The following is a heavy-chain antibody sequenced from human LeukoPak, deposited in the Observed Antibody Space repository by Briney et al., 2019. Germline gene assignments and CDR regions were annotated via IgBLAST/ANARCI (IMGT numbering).Heavy chain of an antibody. CDR2: ITTSDGNT. CDR3: AKDGGLWVSAHWGDS. V-gene: IGHV3-23*01. CDR1: GFTFSSYT. J-gene: IGHJ5*01. Sequence: GGSLRLSCAASGFTFSSYTMRWGRQAPGKGLEWVSTITTSDGNTYYADSVKGRFTVSRDNSKNTLFLQMNSLRAEDTAVYYCAKDGGLWVSAHWGDSWGRGTLVTVSS. D-gene: IGHD3-16*01.